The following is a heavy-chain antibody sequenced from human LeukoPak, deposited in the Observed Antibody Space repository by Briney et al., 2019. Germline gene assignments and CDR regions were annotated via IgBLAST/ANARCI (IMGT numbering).Heavy chain of an antibody. CDR2: IWYDGSNK. CDR3: ARDMGIAADGIRA. J-gene: IGHJ5*02. Sequence: GGSLRLSCAASGFTFSSYGMHWVRQAPGKGLEWVAVIWYDGSNKYYADSVKGRFTISRDNSKNTLYLQMNSLRAEDAAVYYCARDMGIAADGIRAWGQGTLVTVSS. CDR1: GFTFSSYG. V-gene: IGHV3-33*01. D-gene: IGHD6-13*01.